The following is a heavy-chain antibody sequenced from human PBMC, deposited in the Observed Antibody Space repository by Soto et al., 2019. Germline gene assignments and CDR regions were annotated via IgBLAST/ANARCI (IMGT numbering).Heavy chain of an antibody. J-gene: IGHJ4*02. D-gene: IGHD3-10*01. CDR3: ATAPGRRIRFGEFHTHPLTH. V-gene: IGHV1-24*01. CDR1: GYTLTELS. Sequence: QVQLVQSGAEVKKAGASVKVSCKVSGYTLTELSMHWVRQAPGKGLEWMGGFDPEDGETIYAQKFQGRVTMTEDTSTDTAYMELSTLRSEDTAVYYCATAPGRRIRFGEFHTHPLTHWRQGTLVTVSS. CDR2: FDPEDGET.